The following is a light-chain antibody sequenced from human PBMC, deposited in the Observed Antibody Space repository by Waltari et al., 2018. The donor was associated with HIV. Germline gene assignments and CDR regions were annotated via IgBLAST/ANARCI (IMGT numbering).Light chain of an antibody. J-gene: IGKJ2*01. CDR3: QQYYTTPYT. V-gene: IGKV1-NL1*01. CDR2: AES. CDR1: QAISNS. Sequence: DIQMTQSPSSLSASVGDRVTITCRASQAISNSLAWYQQKPGKAPNLLLSAESRLETGVPPTFSGRRSGADFTLTINNLQPEDFATYYCQQYYTTPYTFGQGTKLEMK.